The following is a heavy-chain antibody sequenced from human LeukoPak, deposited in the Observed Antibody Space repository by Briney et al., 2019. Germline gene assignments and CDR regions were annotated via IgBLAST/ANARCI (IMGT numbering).Heavy chain of an antibody. J-gene: IGHJ4*02. V-gene: IGHV1-58*01. CDR3: AADPHLWFGELPSRFDY. Sequence: SVKVSCKASGFTFTSSAVQWVRQARGQRLEWIGWIVVGSGNTNYAQKFQERVTITRDMSTSTAYMELSSLRSEDTAVYYCAADPHLWFGELPSRFDYWGQGTLVTVSS. CDR1: GFTFTSSA. D-gene: IGHD3-10*01. CDR2: IVVGSGNT.